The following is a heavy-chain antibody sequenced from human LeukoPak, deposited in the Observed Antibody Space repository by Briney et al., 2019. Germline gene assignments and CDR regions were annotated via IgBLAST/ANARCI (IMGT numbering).Heavy chain of an antibody. CDR2: IIPIFGTA. Sequence: SVKVSCKASGGTFSSYAISWVRQAPGQGLEWMGGIIPIFGTANYAQKFQGRVTITADKSTSTAYMELSSLRSEDTAVYYCAGAGAGYCSGGSCLGAFDIWGQGTMVTVSS. V-gene: IGHV1-69*06. CDR3: AGAGAGYCSGGSCLGAFDI. CDR1: GGTFSSYA. J-gene: IGHJ3*02. D-gene: IGHD2-15*01.